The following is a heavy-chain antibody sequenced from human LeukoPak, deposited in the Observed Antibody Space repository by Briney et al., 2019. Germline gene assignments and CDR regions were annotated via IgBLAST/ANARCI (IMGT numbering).Heavy chain of an antibody. D-gene: IGHD4-11*01. CDR3: ACTVTTVNDY. CDR2: IRSDGSDT. Sequence: GGSLRLSCAASGFTFSDTWMHWVRQAPGEGLVWVSRIRSDGSDTRYAESVKGRFTISRDNAKNSLYLQMNSLRAEDTAVYYCACTVTTVNDYWGQGTLVTVSS. J-gene: IGHJ4*02. CDR1: GFTFSDTW. V-gene: IGHV3-74*01.